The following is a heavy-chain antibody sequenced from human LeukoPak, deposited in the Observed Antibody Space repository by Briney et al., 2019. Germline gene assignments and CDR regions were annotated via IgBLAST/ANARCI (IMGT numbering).Heavy chain of an antibody. CDR2: IRGDNGKT. CDR1: VFTFMSYG. V-gene: IGHV1-18*01. D-gene: IGHD6-19*01. CDR3: ARGWPRSGCLEY. J-gene: IGHJ4*02. Sequence: ASVNVSCKASVFTFMSYGISWVRQAPGQGLEWMGWIRGDNGKTNYARKFEGRLTMTTDTPTSTAYMELRSLRPDDTAVYYCARGWPRSGCLEYWGQGTLVTVSS.